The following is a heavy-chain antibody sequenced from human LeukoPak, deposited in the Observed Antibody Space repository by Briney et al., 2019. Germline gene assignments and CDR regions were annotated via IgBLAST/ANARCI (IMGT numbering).Heavy chain of an antibody. CDR1: GGSFSGYY. V-gene: IGHV4-34*01. D-gene: IGHD2-2*01. Sequence: SETLSLTCAVYGGSFSGYYWSWIRQPPGKGLEWIGEINHSGSTNYNPSFKSRVTISVDTSKNQFSLKLSSVTAADTAVYYCARVVLRYCSSTSCYRAGRFDYWGQGTLVTVSS. CDR3: ARVVLRYCSSTSCYRAGRFDY. J-gene: IGHJ4*02. CDR2: INHSGST.